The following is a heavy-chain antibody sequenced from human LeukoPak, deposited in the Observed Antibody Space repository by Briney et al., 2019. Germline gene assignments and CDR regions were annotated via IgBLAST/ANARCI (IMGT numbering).Heavy chain of an antibody. Sequence: GGSLRLSCAASGITFADYGMHWVRQAPGKGLQWVSGISGSGGSTYYAGSVKGRFTISRDNSKNTLYLQMNSLRAEDTAVYYCAKSWTLFDYWGQGTLVTVSS. V-gene: IGHV3-23*01. CDR1: GITFADYG. CDR3: AKSWTLFDY. J-gene: IGHJ4*02. CDR2: ISGSGGST. D-gene: IGHD3/OR15-3a*01.